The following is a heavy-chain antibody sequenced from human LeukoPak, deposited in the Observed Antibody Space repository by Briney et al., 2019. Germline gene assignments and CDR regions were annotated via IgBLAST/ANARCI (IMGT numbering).Heavy chain of an antibody. V-gene: IGHV3-30*18. D-gene: IGHD3-22*01. Sequence: GGSLRLSCAASGFTFSTYWMHWVRQAPGKGLEWVAVISYDGSNEYYADSVKGRFTISRDNSKNTLFLQMNSLRPEDTAVYHCAKVALFSGYYPPFDYWGQGTLVTVSS. J-gene: IGHJ4*02. CDR2: ISYDGSNE. CDR1: GFTFSTYW. CDR3: AKVALFSGYYPPFDY.